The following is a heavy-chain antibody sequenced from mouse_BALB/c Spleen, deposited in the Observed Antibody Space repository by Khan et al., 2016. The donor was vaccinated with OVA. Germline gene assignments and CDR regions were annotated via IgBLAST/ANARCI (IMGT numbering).Heavy chain of an antibody. CDR3: ARAYYANYREAMDY. D-gene: IGHD2-10*01. Sequence: VPLVESGPGLVAPSQSLSITCTVSGFSLTGYGVNWVRQPPGKGLEWLGLIWGDGSTDYNSALNSRLSITKDNSNSQVFLKMNILQTDDTARYNGARAYYANYREAMDYWGQGNSVTVSS. CDR2: IWGDGST. J-gene: IGHJ4*01. V-gene: IGHV2-6-7*01. CDR1: GFSLTGYG.